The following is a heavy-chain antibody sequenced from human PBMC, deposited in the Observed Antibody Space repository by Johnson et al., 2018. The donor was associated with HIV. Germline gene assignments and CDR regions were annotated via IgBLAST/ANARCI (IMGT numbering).Heavy chain of an antibody. CDR3: ARLSGYYVYDAFDI. D-gene: IGHD3-3*01. CDR2: INWNGGST. J-gene: IGHJ3*02. V-gene: IGHV3-20*04. CDR1: GFTFDDYG. Sequence: RLSCVASGFTFDDYGMSWVRQAPGKGLEWVSGINWNGGSTGYADSVKGRFTISRDNAKNSLYLQMNSLRAEDTALYYCARLSGYYVYDAFDIWGQGTMVTVSS.